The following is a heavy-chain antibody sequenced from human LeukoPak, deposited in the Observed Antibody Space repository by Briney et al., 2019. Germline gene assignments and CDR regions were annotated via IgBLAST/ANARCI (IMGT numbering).Heavy chain of an antibody. Sequence: GGSLRLSCAASGFTFSSYVMHWVRQAPGKGLEYVSAISSNGGSTYYANSVKGRFTISRDNSKNTLYLQMGSLRAEDMAVYYCARVESGSYRFWAFDIWGQGTMVTVSS. J-gene: IGHJ3*02. D-gene: IGHD1-26*01. V-gene: IGHV3-64*01. CDR3: ARVESGSYRFWAFDI. CDR2: ISSNGGST. CDR1: GFTFSSYV.